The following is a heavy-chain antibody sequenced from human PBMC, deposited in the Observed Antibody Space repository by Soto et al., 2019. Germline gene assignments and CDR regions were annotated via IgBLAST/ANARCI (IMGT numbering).Heavy chain of an antibody. CDR3: ARNPDSGGSSPVDY. J-gene: IGHJ4*02. CDR2: IWYDGRNE. Sequence: QVQLVESGGGVVQPGRSLRLSCAASGFTFSSYGMHWVRQAPGKGLEWVAVIWYDGRNENYADSVKGRFTISRDHSKNTLYLQMNSRRAEATAVYYCARNPDSGGSSPVDYWGQGNLVTVSS. V-gene: IGHV3-33*01. D-gene: IGHD2-15*01. CDR1: GFTFSSYG.